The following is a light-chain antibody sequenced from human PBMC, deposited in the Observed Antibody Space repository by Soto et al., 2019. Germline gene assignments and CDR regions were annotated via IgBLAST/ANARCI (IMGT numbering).Light chain of an antibody. Sequence: SYELTQPPSVSVAPGQTARITCGGTKIGSERVHWYQQKPGQAPVVVVYDDSDRPSGIPERFSGSNSGNTATLTISRVEAGDEADYYCQVWDNSADHRGVIFGGGTKLTVL. J-gene: IGLJ2*01. V-gene: IGLV3-21*02. CDR3: QVWDNSADHRGVI. CDR2: DDS. CDR1: KIGSER.